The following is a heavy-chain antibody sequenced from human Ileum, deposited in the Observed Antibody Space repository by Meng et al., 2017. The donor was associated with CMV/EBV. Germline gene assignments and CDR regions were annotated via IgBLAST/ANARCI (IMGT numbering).Heavy chain of an antibody. J-gene: IGHJ4*02. CDR3: ARERNSYGSGSYYTREEREFDY. D-gene: IGHD3-10*01. V-gene: IGHV3-21*01. CDR2: ISNSSSYI. CDR1: YS. Sequence: YSMNWVRQAPGKGLEWVSSISNSSSYIYYADSVKGRFTISRDNAKNSLYLQMNSLRAEDTAVYYCARERNSYGSGSYYTREEREFDYWGQGTLVTVSS.